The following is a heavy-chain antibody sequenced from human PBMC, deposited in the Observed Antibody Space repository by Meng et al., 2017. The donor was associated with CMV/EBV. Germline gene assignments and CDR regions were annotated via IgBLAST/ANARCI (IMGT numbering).Heavy chain of an antibody. V-gene: IGHV1-2*02. CDR2: INPNSGGT. D-gene: IGHD2-2*01. Sequence: ASVKVSCKASGYTFTGYYMHWVRQAPEQGLEWMGWINPNSGGTNYAQKFQGRVTMTRDTSISTAYMELSRLRSDDTAVYYCARLDHIVVVPAAHLRFDPWGQGTLVTVSS. J-gene: IGHJ5*02. CDR1: GYTFTGYY. CDR3: ARLDHIVVVPAAHLRFDP.